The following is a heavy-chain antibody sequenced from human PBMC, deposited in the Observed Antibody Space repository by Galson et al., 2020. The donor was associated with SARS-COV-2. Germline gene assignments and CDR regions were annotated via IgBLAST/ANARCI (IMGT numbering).Heavy chain of an antibody. CDR2: INTYGNST. Sequence: GESLKISCAASGFSFNDYWMHWVRQAPGKGMVLVSRINTYGNSTNYADPVRGRFTVSRDNAKNMLYLQMNSLRAEDTAVYYCVRHSSCYYWGQGTLVTVSS. J-gene: IGHJ4*02. V-gene: IGHV3-74*01. CDR3: VRHSSCYY. D-gene: IGHD3-22*01. CDR1: GFSFNDYW.